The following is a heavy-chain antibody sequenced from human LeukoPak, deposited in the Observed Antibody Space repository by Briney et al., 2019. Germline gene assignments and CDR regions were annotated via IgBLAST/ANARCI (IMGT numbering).Heavy chain of an antibody. CDR2: IRYDGSNK. J-gene: IGHJ4*02. Sequence: GGSLRLSCAASGFTFSSYGMHWVRQAPGKGLEWVAFIRYDGSNKYYADSVKGRLTISRDNSKNTLYLQMNSLRAEDTAVYYCAKDLQDYFDYWGQGTLVTVSS. CDR3: AKDLQDYFDY. CDR1: GFTFSSYG. D-gene: IGHD4-11*01. V-gene: IGHV3-30*02.